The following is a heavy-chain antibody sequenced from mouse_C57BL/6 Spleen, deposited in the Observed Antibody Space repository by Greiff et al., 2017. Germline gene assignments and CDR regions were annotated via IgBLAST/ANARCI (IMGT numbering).Heavy chain of an antibody. D-gene: IGHD3-3*01. CDR2: IYPGDGDT. CDR3: ARGDGTWDY. Sequence: VQLQQSGAELVKPGASVKISCKASGYAFSSSWMNWVKQRPGKGLEWIGQIYPGDGDTNYNGKFKGKATLTADKSSSTAYLQLSCLTSEDSAVYFCARGDGTWDYWGQGTTLTVSS. J-gene: IGHJ2*01. V-gene: IGHV1-80*01. CDR1: GYAFSSSW.